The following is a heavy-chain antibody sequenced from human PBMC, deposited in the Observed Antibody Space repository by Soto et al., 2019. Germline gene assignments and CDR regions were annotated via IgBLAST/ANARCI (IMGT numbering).Heavy chain of an antibody. CDR2: ITGSSGTI. Sequence: GGSLRLSCAASGFTFNIYSMNWVRLAPGRGLEWVSYITGSSGTIYYADSVKGRFTVSRDNAKNSLYLQMNSLRVEDTALYYCAQDWAGGAYWGQGTLVTVLL. V-gene: IGHV3-48*01. D-gene: IGHD2-21*01. J-gene: IGHJ4*02. CDR3: AQDWAGGAY. CDR1: GFTFNIYS.